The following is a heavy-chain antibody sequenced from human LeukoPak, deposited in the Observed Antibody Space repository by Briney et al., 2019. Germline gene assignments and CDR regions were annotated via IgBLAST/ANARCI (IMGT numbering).Heavy chain of an antibody. D-gene: IGHD6-19*01. CDR1: GGSFSDYY. J-gene: IGHJ4*02. CDR3: ARLIIMQHSSLDY. Sequence: SETLSLTCAVYGGSFSDYYWSWIRQPPGKGLEWIGEINQSGNTDHNPPLKSRVTISVDTSKNQFSLKLSSVTAADTAVYYCARLIIMQHSSLDYWGQGTLVTVSS. CDR2: INQSGNT. V-gene: IGHV4-34*01.